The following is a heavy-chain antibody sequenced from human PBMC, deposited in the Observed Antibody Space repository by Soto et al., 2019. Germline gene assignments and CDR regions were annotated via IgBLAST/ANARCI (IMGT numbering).Heavy chain of an antibody. CDR3: ARSRGYYGSGSQTFPRYYCDY. CDR1: GGSISSYY. V-gene: IGHV4-59*01. J-gene: IGHJ4*02. D-gene: IGHD3-10*01. CDR2: IYYSGST. Sequence: QVQLQESGPGLVKPSETLSLTCTVSGGSISSYYWSWIRQPPGKGLECIGYIYYSGSTNYNPSLKRRVTISVDTSKNQVSMKLSSVTAADTAVYYCARSRGYYGSGSQTFPRYYCDYWGQGTLVTVSS.